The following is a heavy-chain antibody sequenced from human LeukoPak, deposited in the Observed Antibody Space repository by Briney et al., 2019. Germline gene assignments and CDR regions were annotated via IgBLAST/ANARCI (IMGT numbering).Heavy chain of an antibody. CDR2: ISASGSST. V-gene: IGHV3-23*01. J-gene: IGHJ4*02. CDR1: GFTFSSYA. Sequence: PGGSLRLSCAASGFTFSSYAMSWVRQAPGKGPEWVSAISASGSSTYYADSVRGRFTISRDNSKNTLYLQMNSLRAEDTAVYYCAKDPRFDYWGQGTLVTVSS. CDR3: AKDPRFDY.